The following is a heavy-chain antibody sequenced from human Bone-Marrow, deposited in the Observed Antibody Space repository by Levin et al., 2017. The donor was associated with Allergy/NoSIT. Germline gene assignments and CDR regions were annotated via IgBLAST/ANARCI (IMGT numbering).Heavy chain of an antibody. CDR1: GFTFSSYS. D-gene: IGHD3-10*01. Sequence: GGSLRLSCAASGFTFSSYSMNWVRQAPGKGLEWVSYISSSSSTIYYADSVKGRFTISRDNAKNSLYLQMNSLRAEDTAVYYCASTLTMVRGVIPIRYYGMDVWGQGTTVTVSS. CDR2: ISSSSSTI. J-gene: IGHJ6*02. CDR3: ASTLTMVRGVIPIRYYGMDV. V-gene: IGHV3-48*01.